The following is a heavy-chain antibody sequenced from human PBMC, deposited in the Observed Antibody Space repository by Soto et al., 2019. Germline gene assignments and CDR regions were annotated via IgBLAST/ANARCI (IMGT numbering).Heavy chain of an antibody. Sequence: TSETLSLTCTVSGGSISSGDYYWSWIRQPPGKGLEWIGYIYYSGSTYYNPSLKNRVTISVDTSKNQFSLKLRSVTAADTAVYYCARVAGYDSSGELDYWGQGTLVTVSS. CDR1: GGSISSGDYY. CDR2: IYYSGST. D-gene: IGHD3-22*01. V-gene: IGHV4-30-4*01. J-gene: IGHJ4*02. CDR3: ARVAGYDSSGELDY.